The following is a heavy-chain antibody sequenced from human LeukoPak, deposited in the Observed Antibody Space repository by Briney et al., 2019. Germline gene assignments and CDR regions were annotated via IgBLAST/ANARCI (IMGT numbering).Heavy chain of an antibody. V-gene: IGHV4-39*01. CDR3: GRQAAAGAGGDY. D-gene: IGHD6-13*01. CDR1: GGSISGSSYF. Sequence: SETLSLTCTVSGGSISGSSYFWGWIRQPPGKGLEWIGGIYYSGSTYYNPSLKSRVTISVDMSKNQFSLKLNSVTAADTAVYYCGRQAAAGAGGDYWDQGTLVTVSS. J-gene: IGHJ4*02. CDR2: IYYSGST.